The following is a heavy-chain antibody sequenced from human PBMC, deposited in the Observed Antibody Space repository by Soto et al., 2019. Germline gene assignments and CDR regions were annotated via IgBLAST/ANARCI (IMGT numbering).Heavy chain of an antibody. CDR3: AAVGEYYYDSSGYFS. V-gene: IGHV1-58*01. CDR1: GFTFTSSA. J-gene: IGHJ5*02. CDR2: IVVGSGNT. Sequence: ASVKVSCKASGFTFTSSAVQWVRQARGQRLEWIGWIVVGSGNTNYAQKFQERVTITRDMSTSTAYMELSSLRSEDTAVYYCAAVGEYYYDSSGYFSWGQGTLVTVSS. D-gene: IGHD3-22*01.